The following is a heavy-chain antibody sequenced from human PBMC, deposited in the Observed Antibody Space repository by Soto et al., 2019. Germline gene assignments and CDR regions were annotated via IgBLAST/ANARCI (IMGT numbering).Heavy chain of an antibody. V-gene: IGHV1-3*01. J-gene: IGHJ5*02. D-gene: IGHD3-22*01. CDR2: INAGNGNT. CDR1: GYTFTSYA. Sequence: QVQLVQSGAEVKKPGASVKVSCKASGYTFTSYAMHWVRQAPGQRLEWMGWINAGNGNTKYSQKFQGRVTITRDTSARTAYMERSSLRSEDTAVYYCARGTQLSTMIVESSVPNNWFDPWGQGTLVTVSS. CDR3: ARGTQLSTMIVESSVPNNWFDP.